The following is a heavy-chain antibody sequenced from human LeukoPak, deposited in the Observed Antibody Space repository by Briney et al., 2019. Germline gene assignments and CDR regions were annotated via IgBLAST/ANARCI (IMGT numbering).Heavy chain of an antibody. V-gene: IGHV3-7*01. J-gene: IGHJ4*02. Sequence: GGSLRLSCAASGFTFNKYWLTWVRQAPGKGLEWVANINQDDSQIYYLESVEGRFTITRDNAKNSLHLQMNYLRAEDTAVYYCARGYYYSRTYYLSFFDYWGQGTLVTVSS. D-gene: IGHD3-10*01. CDR2: INQDDSQI. CDR1: GFTFNKYW. CDR3: ARGYYYSRTYYLSFFDY.